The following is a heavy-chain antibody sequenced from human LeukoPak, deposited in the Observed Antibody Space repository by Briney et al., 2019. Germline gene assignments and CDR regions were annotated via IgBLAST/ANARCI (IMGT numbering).Heavy chain of an antibody. J-gene: IGHJ4*02. D-gene: IGHD5-18*01. CDR3: AVGYSYGYGPLDY. Sequence: SQTLSLTCVISGDSVSTNSAAWNWIRQSPSRGLEWLGRTYYRSKWYNDYAVSVKSRITINPDTSKNQFSLQLNSVTPEDTAVYYCAVGYSYGYGPLDYWGQGTLVTVSS. V-gene: IGHV6-1*01. CDR1: GDSVSTNSAA. CDR2: TYYRSKWYN.